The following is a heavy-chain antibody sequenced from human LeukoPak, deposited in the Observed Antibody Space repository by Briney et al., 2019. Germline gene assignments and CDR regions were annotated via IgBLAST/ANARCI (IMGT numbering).Heavy chain of an antibody. V-gene: IGHV3-23*01. Sequence: PGGSLRLSCAASGFTFSSYAMSWVRQAPGKGLEWVSAISGSGGSTYYADSVKGRFTISRDNSKNTLYLQMNSLRAEDTAVYCCAKDSPPAKWLSGAFDIWGQGTMVTVSS. D-gene: IGHD3-22*01. CDR3: AKDSPPAKWLSGAFDI. J-gene: IGHJ3*02. CDR1: GFTFSSYA. CDR2: ISGSGGST.